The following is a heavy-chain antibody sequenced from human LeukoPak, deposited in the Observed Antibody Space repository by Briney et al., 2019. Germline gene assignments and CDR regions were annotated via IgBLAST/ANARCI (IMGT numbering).Heavy chain of an antibody. J-gene: IGHJ3*02. CDR3: ARSVTMIVVVTKAAFDI. CDR2: IYYSGST. D-gene: IGHD3-22*01. V-gene: IGHV4-39*01. CDR1: GGSISSSSYY. Sequence: SETLSLTCTVSGGSISSSSYYWGWIRQPPGKGLEWIGSIYYSGSTYYNPSLKSRVTTSVDTSKNQFSLKLSSVTAADTAVYYCARSVTMIVVVTKAAFDIWGQGTMVTVSS.